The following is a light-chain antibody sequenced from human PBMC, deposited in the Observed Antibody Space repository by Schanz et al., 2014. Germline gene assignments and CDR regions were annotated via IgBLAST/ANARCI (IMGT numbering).Light chain of an antibody. Sequence: QSVMTQPPSASGTPGQRVSISCSGSASNVGRNTVNWYQHLAGTAPKPLIFRNYQRPSGVPDRFAGSKSGTSASLAINGLQSEDEGHYYCAAWDDTLNTWVFGGGTQLTVL. CDR1: ASNVGRNT. V-gene: IGLV1-44*01. J-gene: IGLJ7*01. CDR2: RNY. CDR3: AAWDDTLNTWV.